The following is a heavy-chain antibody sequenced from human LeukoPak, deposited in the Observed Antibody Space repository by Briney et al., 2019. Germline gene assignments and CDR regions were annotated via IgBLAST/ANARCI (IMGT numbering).Heavy chain of an antibody. V-gene: IGHV3-33*08. CDR1: GFTFSDYW. CDR3: ARDSLRGYSGYVQFDY. D-gene: IGHD5-12*01. CDR2: IWYDGSNK. J-gene: IGHJ4*02. Sequence: GGSLRLSCAGSGFTFSDYWMTWVRQAPGKGLEWVAVIWYDGSNKYYADSVKGRFTISRDNSKNTMYLQMNSLRAEDTAVYYCARDSLRGYSGYVQFDYWGQGTLVTVSS.